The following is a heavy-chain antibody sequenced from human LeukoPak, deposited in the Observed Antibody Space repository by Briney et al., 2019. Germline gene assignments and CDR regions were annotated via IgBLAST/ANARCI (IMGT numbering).Heavy chain of an antibody. D-gene: IGHD6-13*01. J-gene: IGHJ4*02. CDR2: INTDGSAT. V-gene: IGHV3-74*01. CDR1: GFNFSSYW. CDR3: ARGTAATAGIDY. Sequence: GGSLRLSCAVSGFNFSSYWIHWVRQAPGKGLVWVSLINTDGSATTYGDSAKGRFTVSRDNDKNTLFLDMNSLRVEDTAVYYCARGTAATAGIDYWGKGTLVTVSS.